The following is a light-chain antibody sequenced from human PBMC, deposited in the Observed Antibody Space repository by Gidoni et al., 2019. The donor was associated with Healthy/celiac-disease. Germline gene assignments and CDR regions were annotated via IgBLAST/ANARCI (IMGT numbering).Light chain of an antibody. V-gene: IGKV1-33*01. CDR1: QDISNN. J-gene: IGKJ1*01. CDR3: QQYDNLRWT. Sequence: DIQMTQSQSSLSASVGDRVTITCQASQDISNNLNWYQQKPGKAPKLLIYDAPNLETGVPSRFSGSGSGTDFTFTISSLQPEDIATYYCQQYDNLRWTFGQGTKVEIK. CDR2: DAP.